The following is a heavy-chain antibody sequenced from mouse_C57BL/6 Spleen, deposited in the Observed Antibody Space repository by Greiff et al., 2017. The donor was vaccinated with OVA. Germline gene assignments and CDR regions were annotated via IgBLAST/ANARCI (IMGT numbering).Heavy chain of an antibody. CDR3: ARRGTEGVDY. J-gene: IGHJ2*01. D-gene: IGHD4-1*01. CDR1: GYTFTSYW. CDR2: IDPSDSYT. V-gene: IGHV1-69*01. Sequence: QVQLQQPGAELVMPGASVKLSCKASGYTFTSYWMHWVKQRPGQGLEWIGEIDPSDSYTNYNQKFKGKSTLTVDKSSSTAYMQLSSLTSEDSAVYYCARRGTEGVDYWGQGTTLTVSS.